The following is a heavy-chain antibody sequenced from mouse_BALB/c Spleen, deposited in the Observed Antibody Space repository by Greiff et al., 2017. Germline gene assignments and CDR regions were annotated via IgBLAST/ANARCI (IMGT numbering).Heavy chain of an antibody. CDR3: ARELDYYAMDY. V-gene: IGHV2-9*02. J-gene: IGHJ4*01. CDR2: IWAGGST. CDR1: GFSLTSYG. D-gene: IGHD4-1*01. Sequence: VQLVESGPGLVAPSQSLSITCTVSGFSLTSYGVHWVRQPPGKGLEWLGVIWAGGSTNYNSALMSRLSISKDNSKSQVFLKMNSLQTDDTAMYYCARELDYYAMDYWGQGTSVTVSS.